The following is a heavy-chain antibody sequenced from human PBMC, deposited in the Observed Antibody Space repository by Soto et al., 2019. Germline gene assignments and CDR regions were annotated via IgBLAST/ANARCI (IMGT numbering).Heavy chain of an antibody. J-gene: IGHJ4*02. V-gene: IGHV1-8*01. CDR2: MQPSTGRT. D-gene: IGHD1-26*01. Sequence: DSVKVSCKASGYSFTSLDINWVRQTAGQGLEWMGWMQPSTGRTGYAQKFQGRVTMTRDTSINTAYMELTTLTSDDTALYYCARGVSAGVDYWGQGTLVTVSS. CDR3: ARGVSAGVDY. CDR1: GYSFTSLD.